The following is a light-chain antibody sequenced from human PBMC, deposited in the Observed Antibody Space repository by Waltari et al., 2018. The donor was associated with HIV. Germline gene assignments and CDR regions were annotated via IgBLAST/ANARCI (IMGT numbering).Light chain of an antibody. CDR2: LAS. Sequence: EILMTQSPLSLPVTPGEPASIPCSPSQDLLHNNGNNFLNWYLQKPGQSPKLLIYLASSWPYGVPDRFSGRGSGTDFTLNISRVEAEDVGVYYCMQALQTPPTFGQGTKLEIK. J-gene: IGKJ2*01. CDR1: QDLLHNNGNNF. V-gene: IGKV2-28*01. CDR3: MQALQTPPT.